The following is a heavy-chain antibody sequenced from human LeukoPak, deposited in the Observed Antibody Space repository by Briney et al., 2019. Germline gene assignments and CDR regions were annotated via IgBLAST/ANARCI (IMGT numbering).Heavy chain of an antibody. D-gene: IGHD3-9*01. J-gene: IGHJ4*02. CDR2: INHSGST. V-gene: IGHV4-34*01. Sequence: SETLSLTCAVYGGSFSGYYWSWIRQPPGKGLEWIGEINHSGSTNYNPSLKSRVTISVDTSKNQFFLKLSSVTAADTAVYYCARVNPGLRYFGYWGQGTLVTVSS. CDR3: ARVNPGLRYFGY. CDR1: GGSFSGYY.